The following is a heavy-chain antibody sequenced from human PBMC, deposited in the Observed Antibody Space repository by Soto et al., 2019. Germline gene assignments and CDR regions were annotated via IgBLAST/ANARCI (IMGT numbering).Heavy chain of an antibody. CDR2: IKSKTDDGTT. J-gene: IGHJ4*02. CDR1: GLTFGNAW. CDR3: PTTYFDFWGGYCFDYDY. D-gene: IGHD3-3*01. Sequence: GGSLRLSCAASGLTFGNAWMNWIRQAPGKGLEWVGRIKSKTDDGTTDYAVPVKGRFTISRYESQNTLYLQMNSLKTEDTAVFYFPTTYFDFWGGYCFDYDYGGQGTLVTVSS. V-gene: IGHV3-15*07.